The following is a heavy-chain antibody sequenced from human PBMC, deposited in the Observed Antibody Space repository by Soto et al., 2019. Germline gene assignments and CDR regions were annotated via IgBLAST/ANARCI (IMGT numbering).Heavy chain of an antibody. D-gene: IGHD2-8*02. CDR2: ISNGGSSI. CDR1: GFTFGDYD. J-gene: IGHJ5*02. Sequence: QVQLVESGGGLVKPGGSLRLSCAASGFTFGDYDMSWIRQAPGKGLEWVSYISNGGSSIYYADSVKGRFTISRDNAKGSVFLQMNSLRAEDTAVYYCTRPCRYCNGGGPGNWFDPWGQGTLVTVSS. CDR3: TRPCRYCNGGGPGNWFDP. V-gene: IGHV3-11*01.